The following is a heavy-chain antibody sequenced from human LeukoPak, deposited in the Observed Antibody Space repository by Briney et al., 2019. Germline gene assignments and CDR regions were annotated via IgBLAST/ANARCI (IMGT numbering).Heavy chain of an antibody. CDR2: INDSGST. Sequence: SETLSLTCAVYGGSFSGYYWSWIRQPPGKGLEWIGEINDSGSTNYNPSLKSRVTISVDTSKNQFSLKLSSVTAADTAVYYCARRANCSCGSCIINWFDPWGQGTLVTVSS. D-gene: IGHD2-15*01. CDR1: GGSFSGYY. CDR3: ARRANCSCGSCIINWFDP. J-gene: IGHJ5*02. V-gene: IGHV4-34*01.